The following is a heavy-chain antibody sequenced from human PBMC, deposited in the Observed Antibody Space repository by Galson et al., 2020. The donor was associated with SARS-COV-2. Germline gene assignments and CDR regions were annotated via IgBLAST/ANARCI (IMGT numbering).Heavy chain of an antibody. CDR2: IYYSGRT. Sequence: SETLSLTCTVSGGSISSSSYYWGWIRQPPGKGLEWIGSIYYSGRTYYNPALKSRVTISVDTSKNQFSLKLSTVTAADTAVYYFARSKAADITPRMFDGVDPWGQGALVTVSS. D-gene: IGHD3-9*01. J-gene: IGHJ5*02. CDR3: ARSKAADITPRMFDGVDP. V-gene: IGHV4-39*01. CDR1: GGSISSSSYY.